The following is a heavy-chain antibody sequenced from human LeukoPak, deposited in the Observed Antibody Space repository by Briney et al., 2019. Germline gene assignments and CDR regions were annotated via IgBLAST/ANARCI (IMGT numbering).Heavy chain of an antibody. CDR2: FDPEDGET. J-gene: IGHJ4*02. D-gene: IGHD3-22*01. CDR3: ATLPDYYDSSVYYFDY. V-gene: IGHV1-24*01. Sequence: ASVKVSCKVSGCTLTELSMHWVRQAPGKGLEWMGGFDPEDGETIYAQKFQGRVTMTEDTSTDTAYMELSSLRSEDTAVYYCATLPDYYDSSVYYFDYWGQGTLVTVSS. CDR1: GCTLTELS.